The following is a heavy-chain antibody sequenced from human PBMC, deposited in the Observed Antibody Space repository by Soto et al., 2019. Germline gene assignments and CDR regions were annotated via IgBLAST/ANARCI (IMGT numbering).Heavy chain of an antibody. CDR1: GYTFTSYY. D-gene: IGHD6-19*01. Sequence: ASVKVSCKASGYTFTSYYMHWVRQAPGQGLEWMGIINPSGGSTSYAQKFQGRVTMTRDTSTSTVYMELSSLRSEDTAVYYCARDRIAFACTDTSSYEMYAPCGPATLLTVS. V-gene: IGHV1-46*01. CDR2: INPSGGST. J-gene: IGHJ5*02. CDR3: ARDRIAFACTDTSSYEMYAP.